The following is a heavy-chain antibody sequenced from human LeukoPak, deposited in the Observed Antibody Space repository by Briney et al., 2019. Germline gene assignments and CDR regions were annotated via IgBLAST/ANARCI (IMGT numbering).Heavy chain of an antibody. CDR1: GYSISSGYY. CDR2: IYHSGST. V-gene: IGHV4-38-2*02. J-gene: IGHJ2*01. Sequence: SETLSLTCTVSGYSISSGYYWGWIRQPPGKGLEWIGYIYHSGSTNYNPSLKSRVTISLDTSKNQFSLKLSSVTAADTAVYYCAQTRAEWELLGAGDWYFDLWGRGTLVTVSS. D-gene: IGHD1-26*01. CDR3: AQTRAEWELLGAGDWYFDL.